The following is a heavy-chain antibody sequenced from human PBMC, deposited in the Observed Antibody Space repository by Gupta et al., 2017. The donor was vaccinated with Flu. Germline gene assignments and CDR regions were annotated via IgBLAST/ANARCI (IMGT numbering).Heavy chain of an antibody. Sequence: VQLQQWGAGLLKPSETLSLHFAVYGGSFRGYYWTWIRQPPGKGLECIGEINHSGSTNYNPSLKRRVTISVDTSKNLFPLKLSSVTAADTAVYYCARAGCSSTSCYRRRGPPDYWGQGTLVTVSS. V-gene: IGHV4-34*01. D-gene: IGHD2-2*02. CDR1: GGSFRGYY. J-gene: IGHJ4*02. CDR2: INHSGST. CDR3: ARAGCSSTSCYRRRGPPDY.